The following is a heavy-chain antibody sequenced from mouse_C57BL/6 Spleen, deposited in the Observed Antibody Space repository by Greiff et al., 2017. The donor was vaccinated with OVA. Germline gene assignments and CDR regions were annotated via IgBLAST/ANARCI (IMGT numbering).Heavy chain of an antibody. Sequence: QVQLQQPGAELVMPGASVKLSCKASGYTFTSYWMHWVKQRPGQGLEWIGEIDPSDSYTNYNQKFKGKSTLTVDKSSSTAYMQLSSLTSEYSAVYYCAIRVLLHWYFVVWGTGSTVTVSS. CDR1: GYTFTSYW. CDR2: IDPSDSYT. CDR3: AIRVLLHWYFVV. J-gene: IGHJ1*03. V-gene: IGHV1-69*01. D-gene: IGHD1-1*01.